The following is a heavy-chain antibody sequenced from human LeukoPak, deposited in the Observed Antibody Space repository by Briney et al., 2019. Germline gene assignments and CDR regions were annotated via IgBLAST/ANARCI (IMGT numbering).Heavy chain of an antibody. D-gene: IGHD6-19*01. V-gene: IGHV4-4*07. CDR3: ARTAGTLLDY. CDR2: IYTSGST. CDR1: GDSISSYY. Sequence: SETLSLTCSVSGDSISSYYGRWLRQPAGKGVEWIGRIYTSGSTNYNPSLKSRHTLSIDTSKNPVSPKLRSVTAARTAVYYCARTAGTLLDYWGQGTLVAVSS. J-gene: IGHJ4*02.